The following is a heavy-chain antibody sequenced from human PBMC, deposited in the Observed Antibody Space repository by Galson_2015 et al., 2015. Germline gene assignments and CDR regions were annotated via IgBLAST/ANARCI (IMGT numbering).Heavy chain of an antibody. V-gene: IGHV3-33*01. Sequence: SLRLSCAASGFTFSSYGMHWVRQAPGKGLEWVAVIWYDGSNKYYADSVKGRFTISRDNSKNTLYLQMNSLRAEDTAVYYCARDLGCCSSTSCYGYGYFDYWGQGTLVTVSS. CDR2: IWYDGSNK. J-gene: IGHJ4*02. D-gene: IGHD2-2*03. CDR3: ARDLGCCSSTSCYGYGYFDY. CDR1: GFTFSSYG.